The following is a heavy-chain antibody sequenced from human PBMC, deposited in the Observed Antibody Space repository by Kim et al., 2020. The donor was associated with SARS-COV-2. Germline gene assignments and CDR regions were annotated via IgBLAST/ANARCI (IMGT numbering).Heavy chain of an antibody. V-gene: IGHV3-23*01. J-gene: IGHJ3*02. D-gene: IGHD2-2*01. CDR3: AKVGRRGYQHPIGAFDI. Sequence: GGSLRLSCAASGFTFSSYAMSWVRQAPGKGLEWVSAISGSGGSTYYADSVKGRFTISRDNSKNTLYLQMNSLRAEDTAVYYCAKVGRRGYQHPIGAFDIWGQGTMVTVSS. CDR2: ISGSGGST. CDR1: GFTFSSYA.